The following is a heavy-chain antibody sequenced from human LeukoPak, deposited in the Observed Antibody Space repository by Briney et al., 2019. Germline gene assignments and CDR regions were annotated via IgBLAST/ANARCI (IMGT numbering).Heavy chain of an antibody. D-gene: IGHD6-6*01. Sequence: GGSLRLSCAASGFTFSNYGMDWVRQAPGKGLEWISNISSSSSSIYYADSVKGRFTISRDNAKNSVFLQMNSLRAEDTAVYYCARGGAARPDYWGQGTLVTVSS. CDR3: ARGGAARPDY. CDR1: GFTFSNYG. CDR2: ISSSSSSI. V-gene: IGHV3-48*01. J-gene: IGHJ4*02.